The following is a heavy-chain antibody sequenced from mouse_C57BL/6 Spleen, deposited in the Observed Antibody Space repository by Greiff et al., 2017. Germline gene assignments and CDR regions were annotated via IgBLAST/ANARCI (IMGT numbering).Heavy chain of an antibody. CDR3: ARDQEGGDYFDY. Sequence: EVKLVESGGGLVKPGGSLKLSCAASGFTFSSYAMSWVRQTPEKRLEWVATISDGGSYTYYPDNVKGRFTISRDNAKNNLYLQMSHLKSEDTAMYYCARDQEGGDYFDYWGQGTTLTVSS. D-gene: IGHD3-2*02. CDR1: GFTFSSYA. CDR2: ISDGGSYT. V-gene: IGHV5-4*01. J-gene: IGHJ2*01.